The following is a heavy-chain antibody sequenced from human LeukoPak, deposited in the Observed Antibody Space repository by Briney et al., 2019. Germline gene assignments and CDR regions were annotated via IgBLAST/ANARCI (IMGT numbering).Heavy chain of an antibody. CDR1: GGSINSGGYY. CDR3: AGGIVVVAATPFAFDI. Sequence: SETLSLICTVSGGSINSGGYYWSWIRQHPGKGLEWIGYIYYSGSTYYNPSLKSRVTISVDTSKNQFSLKLSSVTAADTAVYYCAGGIVVVAATPFAFDIWGQGTVVTVSS. V-gene: IGHV4-31*03. D-gene: IGHD2-15*01. CDR2: IYYSGST. J-gene: IGHJ3*02.